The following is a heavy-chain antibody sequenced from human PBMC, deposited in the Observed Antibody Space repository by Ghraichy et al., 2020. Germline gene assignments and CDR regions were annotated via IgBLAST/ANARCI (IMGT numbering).Heavy chain of an antibody. CDR3: ARRVNSSRGKNYYYYGMDV. D-gene: IGHD6-13*01. CDR1: GGSISSSSYY. CDR2: IYYSGST. Sequence: SETLSLTCTVSGGSISSSSYYWGWIRQPPGKGLEWIGSIYYSGSTYYNPSLKSRVTISVDTSKNQFSLKLSSVTAADTAVYYCARRVNSSRGKNYYYYGMDVWGQGTTVTVSS. J-gene: IGHJ6*02. V-gene: IGHV4-39*07.